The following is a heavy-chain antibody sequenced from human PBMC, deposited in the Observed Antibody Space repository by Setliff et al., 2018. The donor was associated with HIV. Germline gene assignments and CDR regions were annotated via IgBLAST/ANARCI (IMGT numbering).Heavy chain of an antibody. J-gene: IGHJ4*02. CDR1: GFTFSSYS. CDR3: ASARIPTGGTSTSLDF. V-gene: IGHV3-21*01. CDR2: ISSSSSYI. Sequence: PGGSLRLSCAASGFTFSSYSMNWVRQAPGKGLEWVSSISSSSSYIYYADSVKGRFTISRDNAKNSLYLQMNSLRAEDTAVYYCASARIPTGGTSTSLDFWGQGALVTV. D-gene: IGHD1-1*01.